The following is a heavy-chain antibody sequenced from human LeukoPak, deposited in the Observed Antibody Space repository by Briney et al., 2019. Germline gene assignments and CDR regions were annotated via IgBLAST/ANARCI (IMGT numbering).Heavy chain of an antibody. CDR1: GGSLSSSSYY. CDR2: IYYSGST. Sequence: SETLSLTCTVSGGSLSSSSYYWGWLRQPPGKGLEWIGSIYYSGSTYYNPSLKSRVTISVDTSKNQFSLKLSSVTAADTAVYYCATGVGGDGYNKNFGYWGQGTLVTVSS. D-gene: IGHD5-24*01. J-gene: IGHJ4*02. CDR3: ATGVGGDGYNKNFGY. V-gene: IGHV4-39*01.